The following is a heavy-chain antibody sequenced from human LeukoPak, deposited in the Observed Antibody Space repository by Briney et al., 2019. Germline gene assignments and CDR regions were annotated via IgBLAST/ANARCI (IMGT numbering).Heavy chain of an antibody. CDR3: ARDNPNYGDLGAFDI. J-gene: IGHJ3*02. Sequence: PGGSLRLSCAASGFTFSDYYMSWIRQAPGKGLEWVSYISSSGSTIYYADSVEGRFTISRDNAKNSLYLQMNSLRAEDTAVYYCARDNPNYGDLGAFDIWGQGTMVTVSS. V-gene: IGHV3-11*04. CDR1: GFTFSDYY. CDR2: ISSSGSTI. D-gene: IGHD4-17*01.